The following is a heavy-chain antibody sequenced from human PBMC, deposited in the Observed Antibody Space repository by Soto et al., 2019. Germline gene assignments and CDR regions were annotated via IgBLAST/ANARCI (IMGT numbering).Heavy chain of an antibody. CDR3: AKESAETGFGDD. V-gene: IGHV3-23*01. Sequence: QLLESGGGLVQPGGSLRLSCAASGFTFRDYAMSWVRQAPGKGLEWVSAISRSGENTYYADSVRARFTISRDNSKNKLYLQMNSLRVEDTALYYCAKESAETGFGDDWGQGTLVTVSS. CDR1: GFTFRDYA. CDR2: ISRSGENT. J-gene: IGHJ4*02. D-gene: IGHD1-1*01.